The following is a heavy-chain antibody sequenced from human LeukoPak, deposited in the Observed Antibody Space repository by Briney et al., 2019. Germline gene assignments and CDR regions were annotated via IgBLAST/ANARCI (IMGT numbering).Heavy chain of an antibody. J-gene: IGHJ6*02. D-gene: IGHD3-22*01. CDR2: ISYDRSNK. V-gene: IGHV3-30*18. CDR1: GFTFSNYG. Sequence: GGSLILSCAASGFTFSNYGMHWVRQAPGKGLEWVAVISYDRSNKYYADSVKGRFTISRDNYKNTLYLQMNSLRAEDTAVYYCAKDVYYDSSGYPIAYYYGMDVWGQGTTVTVS. CDR3: AKDVYYDSSGYPIAYYYGMDV.